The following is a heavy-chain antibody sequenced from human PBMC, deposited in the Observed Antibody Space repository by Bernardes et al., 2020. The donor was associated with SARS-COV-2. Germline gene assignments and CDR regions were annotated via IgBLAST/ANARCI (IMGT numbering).Heavy chain of an antibody. V-gene: IGHV3-23*01. D-gene: IGHD3-3*01. CDR3: AKDDDRPLFGAPGFDS. Sequence: GGSLRRSCAASGFTFPKYDMSWVRQAPGKGLEWVSGISGSGNTTYYADSVKGRFTISRDNSKNTLFLQMDSLRAEDTAVYYCAKDDDRPLFGAPGFDSWGQGTLVTVSS. CDR2: ISGSGNTT. J-gene: IGHJ4*02. CDR1: GFTFPKYD.